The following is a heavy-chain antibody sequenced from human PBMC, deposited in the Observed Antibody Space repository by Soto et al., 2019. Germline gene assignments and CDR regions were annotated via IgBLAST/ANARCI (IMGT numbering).Heavy chain of an antibody. V-gene: IGHV3-21*01. Sequence: PGGSLRLSCAASGFTFSSYSMNWVRQAPGKGLEWVSSISGSSSYIYYADSVKGRFTISRDNAKDSLYLQMNSLRAEDTAVYYCARPLAVTTLGYYYYGMDVCGQGTTVTVSS. CDR1: GFTFSSYS. J-gene: IGHJ6*02. CDR3: ARPLAVTTLGYYYYGMDV. D-gene: IGHD4-17*01. CDR2: ISGSSSYI.